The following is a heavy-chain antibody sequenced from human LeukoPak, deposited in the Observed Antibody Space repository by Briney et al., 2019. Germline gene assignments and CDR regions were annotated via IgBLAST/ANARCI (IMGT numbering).Heavy chain of an antibody. V-gene: IGHV1-69*13. CDR1: GGTFSSYA. CDR2: IIPIFGTA. D-gene: IGHD4-17*01. J-gene: IGHJ6*02. CDR3: ARISGDSSYYYYGMDV. Sequence: ASVKVSCTASGGTFSSYAISWVRQAPGQGLEWMGGIIPIFGTANYAQKFQGRVTITADESTSTAYMELSSLRSEDTAVYYCARISGDSSYYYYGMDVWGQGTTVTVSS.